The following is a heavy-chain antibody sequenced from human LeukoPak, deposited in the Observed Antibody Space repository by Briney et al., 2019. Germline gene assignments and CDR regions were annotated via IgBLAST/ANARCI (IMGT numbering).Heavy chain of an antibody. J-gene: IGHJ6*03. CDR1: GYTFTSYG. CDR2: ISAYNGNT. D-gene: IGHD3-10*01. CDR3: ARAISWFGVPGYYYYHMDV. V-gene: IGHV1-18*01. Sequence: ASVKVSCKASGYTFTSYGISWVRQAPGQGLEWMGWISAYNGNTNYAQKFQGRVTMTRDTSISTAYMELSRLRSDDTAVYYCARAISWFGVPGYYYYHMDVWGKGTTVTVSS.